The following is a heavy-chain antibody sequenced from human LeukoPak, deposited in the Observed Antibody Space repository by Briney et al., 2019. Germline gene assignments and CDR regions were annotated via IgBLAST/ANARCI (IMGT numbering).Heavy chain of an antibody. CDR2: ISYDGSNK. Sequence: PGGSLRLSCAASGFGLGSYNMYWVRQAPAKGLEWVAVISYDGSNKYYADSVKGRFTISRDNSKNTLYLQMNSLRAEDTAVYYCAKDPFDYWGQGTLVTVSS. J-gene: IGHJ4*02. CDR1: GFGLGSYN. V-gene: IGHV3-30*18. CDR3: AKDPFDY.